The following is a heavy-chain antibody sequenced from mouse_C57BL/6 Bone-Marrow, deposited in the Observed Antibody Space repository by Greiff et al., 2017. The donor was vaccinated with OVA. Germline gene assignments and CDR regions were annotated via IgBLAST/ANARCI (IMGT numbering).Heavy chain of an antibody. Sequence: QVQLQQPGAELVRPGTSVKLSCKASGYTFTSYWMHWVKQRPGQGLEWIGVIDPSDSYTNYNQKFKGKATLTVDTSSSTAYMQLSSLTSEDSAVYYCAREDYYGNLDAMDYWGQGTSVTVSS. CDR1: GYTFTSYW. CDR2: IDPSDSYT. CDR3: AREDYYGNLDAMDY. J-gene: IGHJ4*01. V-gene: IGHV1-59*01. D-gene: IGHD2-1*01.